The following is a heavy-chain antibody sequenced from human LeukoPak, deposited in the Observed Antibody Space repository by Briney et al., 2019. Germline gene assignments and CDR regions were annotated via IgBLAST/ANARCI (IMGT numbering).Heavy chain of an antibody. D-gene: IGHD2/OR15-2a*01. CDR1: GGSISSYY. J-gene: IGHJ4*02. CDR3: ATQILLCHYY. Sequence: PSETLSLTCTVSGGSISSYYWSWIRQPPGKGLEWIGYIHYSGNTNYNPSLKSRVTISIDTSKNQFSLRLNSVTATDTAVYYCATQILLCHYYWGQGTLVTVSS. V-gene: IGHV4-59*08. CDR2: IHYSGNT.